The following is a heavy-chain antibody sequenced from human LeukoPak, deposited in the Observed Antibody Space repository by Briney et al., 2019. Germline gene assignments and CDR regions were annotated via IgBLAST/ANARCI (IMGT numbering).Heavy chain of an antibody. J-gene: IGHJ4*02. CDR2: IYYSGGT. CDR3: ARHASVDGNWPRPLDY. V-gene: IGHV4-39*01. CDR1: GGSISSSNYY. D-gene: IGHD6-19*01. Sequence: SETLSLTCTVSGGSISSSNYYWGWIRQPPGKGLEWIGNIYYSGGTYYKPSLKTRVTISVDTSKNQFSLKLTSVTAADTAVYYCARHASVDGNWPRPLDYWGQGSLVTVSS.